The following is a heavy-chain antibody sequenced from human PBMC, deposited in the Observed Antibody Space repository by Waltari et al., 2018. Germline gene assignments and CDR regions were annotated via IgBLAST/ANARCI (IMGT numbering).Heavy chain of an antibody. CDR3: ARYPTSGDSPYYDYGMDV. Sequence: QVQLQESGPGLVKPPETLSLTCTVSGGPISSYFCSSIRQPPRRGLAWIGYISYSGSTNYTPSLKSRVTISVDTSKNQCSLKLSSVTAADTAVYYCARYPTSGDSPYYDYGMDVWGQGTTVTVSS. V-gene: IGHV4-59*01. CDR1: GGPISSYF. J-gene: IGHJ6*02. CDR2: ISYSGST. D-gene: IGHD4-17*01.